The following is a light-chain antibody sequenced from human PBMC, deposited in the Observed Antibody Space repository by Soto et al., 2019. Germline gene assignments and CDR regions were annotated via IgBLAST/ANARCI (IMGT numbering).Light chain of an antibody. J-gene: IGKJ1*01. CDR3: QQYNDNWT. CDR1: QSISSW. Sequence: DIQMTQSPSTLSASVGDRVTITCRASQSISSWLAWYQQKPGTAPKLLINKASTLQTGVPSRFSGSGSGTEFTLTISSLQPDDFATYYCQQYNDNWTFGQGTKVDIK. V-gene: IGKV1-5*03. CDR2: KAS.